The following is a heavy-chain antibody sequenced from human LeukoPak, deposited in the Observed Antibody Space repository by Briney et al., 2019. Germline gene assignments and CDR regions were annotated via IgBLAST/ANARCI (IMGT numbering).Heavy chain of an antibody. V-gene: IGHV3-30*04. J-gene: IGHJ4*02. Sequence: GGSLRLSCAASGFTFSSYAMHWVRQAPGKGLEWVAVISYDGSNKYYADSVKGRFTISRDNSKNTLYLQMNSLRAEDTAVYYCARPSGKVLEWLFYFDYWGQGTLVTVSS. CDR3: ARPSGKVLEWLFYFDY. D-gene: IGHD3-3*01. CDR1: GFTFSSYA. CDR2: ISYDGSNK.